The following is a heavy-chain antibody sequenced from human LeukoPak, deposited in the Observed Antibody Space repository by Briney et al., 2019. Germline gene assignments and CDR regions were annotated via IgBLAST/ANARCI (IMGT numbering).Heavy chain of an antibody. J-gene: IGHJ4*02. CDR2: IHHNGDIT. V-gene: IGHV3-64D*06. D-gene: IGHD1-26*01. CDR3: ARDMSGTYSFDY. CDR1: GFTLFWHV. Sequence: GGSLRLSCSASGFTLFWHVMHWVRQAPGKPLEYVSFIHHNGDITSYADSVRGRFTVSRDNSKTTLFLDLTSLRTDDTAVYYCARDMSGTYSFDYWGQGTLVTVSS.